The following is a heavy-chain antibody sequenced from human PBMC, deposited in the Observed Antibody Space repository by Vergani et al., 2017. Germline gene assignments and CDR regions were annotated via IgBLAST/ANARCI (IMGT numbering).Heavy chain of an antibody. J-gene: IGHJ3*02. Sequence: QLQLQESGPGLVKPSETLSLICTVSGGSINPSSSFWGWIRQSPGKGLEWIGSINYVGRTYYIPSLQSRATVFVDTSKNQFSLKLSSVTAADTAVYYCARLRDFWSGYYTGSDAFDIWGQGTMVTVSS. CDR1: GGSINPSSSF. CDR3: ARLRDFWSGYYTGSDAFDI. CDR2: INYVGRT. V-gene: IGHV4-39*01. D-gene: IGHD3-3*01.